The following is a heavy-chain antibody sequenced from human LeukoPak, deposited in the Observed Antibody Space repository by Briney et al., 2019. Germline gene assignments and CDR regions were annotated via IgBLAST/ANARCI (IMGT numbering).Heavy chain of an antibody. V-gene: IGHV3-23*01. CDR3: AKETTGSGSYNYDY. D-gene: IGHD3-10*01. Sequence: GGSLRLSCAASGFTFSSYAMSWVRQAPGKGLGWVSAISGSGGSTYYADTVKGRFTISRENSKNTLYLQMNSLRAEDTAVYYCAKETTGSGSYNYDYWGQGTLVTVSS. CDR1: GFTFSSYA. J-gene: IGHJ4*02. CDR2: ISGSGGST.